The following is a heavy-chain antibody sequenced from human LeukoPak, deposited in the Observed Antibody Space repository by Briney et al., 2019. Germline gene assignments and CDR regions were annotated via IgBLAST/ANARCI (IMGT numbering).Heavy chain of an antibody. J-gene: IGHJ4*02. V-gene: IGHV1-46*01. CDR2: IKPGGGST. CDR3: AREEEGGSFDY. D-gene: IGHD3-16*01. CDR1: GYAFTSYY. Sequence: GASVKVSCKASGYAFTSYYMHWVRQAPGQGLEWMGIIKPGGGSTNYAQKFRGRFTMTRDTSTSTVYMELSSVRSEDTAVYYCAREEEGGSFDYWGQGTLVTVSS.